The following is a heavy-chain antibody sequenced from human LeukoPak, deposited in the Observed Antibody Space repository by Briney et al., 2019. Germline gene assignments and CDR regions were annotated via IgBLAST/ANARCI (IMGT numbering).Heavy chain of an antibody. Sequence: SVKVSCKASVYTFTGYYMHWVRQAPGQGLEWMGWVNPNSGGTNYEQKFKSRVTMNRDTSISKAYMELSRLRSEDTAVYYCARGPMITFGGVIVTYYYYYMDVWGKGTTVTISS. CDR1: VYTFTGYY. V-gene: IGHV1-2*02. CDR3: ARGPMITFGGVIVTYYYYYMDV. J-gene: IGHJ6*03. D-gene: IGHD3-16*02. CDR2: VNPNSGGT.